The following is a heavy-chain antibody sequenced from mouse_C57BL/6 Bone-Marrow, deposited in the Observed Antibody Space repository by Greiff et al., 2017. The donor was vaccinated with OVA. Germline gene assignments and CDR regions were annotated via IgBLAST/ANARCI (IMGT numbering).Heavy chain of an antibody. J-gene: IGHJ2*01. CDR1: GYAFTNYL. CDR3: ARDGYYPYFDY. Sequence: VKLQESGAELVRPGTSVKVSCKASGYAFTNYLIEWVKQRPGQGLEWIGVINPGSGGTNYNEKFKGKATLTADKSSSTAYMQLSSLTSEDSAVYFCARDGYYPYFDYWGQGTTLTVSS. V-gene: IGHV1-54*01. D-gene: IGHD2-3*01. CDR2: INPGSGGT.